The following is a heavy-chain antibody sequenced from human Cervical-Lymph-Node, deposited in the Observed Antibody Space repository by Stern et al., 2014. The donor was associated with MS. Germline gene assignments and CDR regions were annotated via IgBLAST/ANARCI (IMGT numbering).Heavy chain of an antibody. CDR1: GASIGSGGSF. D-gene: IGHD5-12*01. CDR2: IYYSGST. CDR3: ARQMGSGYDPTFDY. Sequence: QLQLQESGPGLVQPSQTLYLTCTVSGASIGSGGSFWTWIRQHPGKGLEWIGYIYYSGSTYYNPALKSRVTMSVDTSTNHFTLKLSSVTAADTAVYYCARQMGSGYDPTFDYWGQGALVTVSS. J-gene: IGHJ4*02. V-gene: IGHV4-31*02.